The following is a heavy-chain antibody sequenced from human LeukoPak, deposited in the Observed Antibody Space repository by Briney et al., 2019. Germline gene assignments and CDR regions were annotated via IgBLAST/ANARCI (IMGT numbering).Heavy chain of an antibody. Sequence: ASVNVSCKASGYTFTGYFMHWVRQAPGQGLEWMGWINPDSGGTNYAQKFQGRVTMTRDTSISTGYMELSSLRSDDTAVYYCARVDEGYTSTWYYYWGQGTLVTVSS. CDR1: GYTFTGYF. D-gene: IGHD6-13*01. V-gene: IGHV1-2*02. J-gene: IGHJ4*02. CDR3: ARVDEGYTSTWYYY. CDR2: INPDSGGT.